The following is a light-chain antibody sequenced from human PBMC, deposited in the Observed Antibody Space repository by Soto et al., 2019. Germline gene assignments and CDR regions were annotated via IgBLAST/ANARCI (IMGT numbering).Light chain of an antibody. CDR1: QTVNSDY. Sequence: ETVLTQSPGTVSLSPGERATLSCTTSQTVNSDYLAWYQQKPGQAPRLLIYGVFNRATGIPDRFSGSGSGTYFTLTISGLEPEDSAVYYCQHYDGSPQTFGQGTNLEI. CDR3: QHYDGSPQT. CDR2: GVF. J-gene: IGKJ2*01. V-gene: IGKV3-20*01.